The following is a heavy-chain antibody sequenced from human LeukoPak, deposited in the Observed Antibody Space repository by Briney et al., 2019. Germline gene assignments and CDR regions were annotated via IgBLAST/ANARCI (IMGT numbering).Heavy chain of an antibody. J-gene: IGHJ3*02. CDR1: GYSFTSYW. Sequence: NRGESLKISCKGSGYSFTSYWIGWVRQMPGKGLEWMGIIYPGDSDTRYSPSFQGQVTISADKSISTAYLQWSSLKASDTAMYYCARPIYVWGSYRPIPAAFDIWGQGTMVTVSS. CDR3: ARPIYVWGSYRPIPAAFDI. CDR2: IYPGDSDT. D-gene: IGHD3-16*02. V-gene: IGHV5-51*01.